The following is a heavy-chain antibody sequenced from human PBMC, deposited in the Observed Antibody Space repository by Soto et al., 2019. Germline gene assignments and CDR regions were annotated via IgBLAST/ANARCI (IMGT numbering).Heavy chain of an antibody. CDR1: GGSISSSSYY. Sequence: QLQLQESGPGLVKPSETLSLTCTVSGGSISSSSYYWGWIRQPPGKGLEWIGSIYYSGSTYYNPSLKSRVTISVDTSKNQFSLKLSSVTAADTAVYYCATVWNYDILTGWAYWGQGTLVTVSS. CDR2: IYYSGST. CDR3: ATVWNYDILTGWAY. V-gene: IGHV4-39*01. J-gene: IGHJ4*02. D-gene: IGHD3-9*01.